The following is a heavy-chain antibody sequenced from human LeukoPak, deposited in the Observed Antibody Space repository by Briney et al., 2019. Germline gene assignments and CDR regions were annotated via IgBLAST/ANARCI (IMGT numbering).Heavy chain of an antibody. J-gene: IGHJ4*02. D-gene: IGHD1-26*01. V-gene: IGHV1-69*04. CDR1: GGTVSSYA. CDR2: IIPIFGIA. CDR3: ARGGGSYDSGVDY. Sequence: GSSVKVSCKASGGTVSSYAISWVRQAPGQGLEWMGRIIPIFGIANYAQKFQGRVTITADKSTSTAYMELSSLRSEDTAVYYCARGGGSYDSGVDYWGQRTLVTVSS.